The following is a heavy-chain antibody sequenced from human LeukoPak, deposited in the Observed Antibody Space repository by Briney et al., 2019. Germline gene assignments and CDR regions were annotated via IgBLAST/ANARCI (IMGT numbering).Heavy chain of an antibody. CDR2: ISYDGSNK. V-gene: IGHV3-30*03. Sequence: PGRSLRLSCAASGFTFSSYGMHWVRQAPGKGLEWVAVISYDGSNKYYADSVKGRFTISRDNSKNTLYLQMNSLRAEDTAVYYCAPRQLATKYFQHWGQGTLVTVSS. D-gene: IGHD6-13*01. CDR3: APRQLATKYFQH. CDR1: GFTFSSYG. J-gene: IGHJ1*01.